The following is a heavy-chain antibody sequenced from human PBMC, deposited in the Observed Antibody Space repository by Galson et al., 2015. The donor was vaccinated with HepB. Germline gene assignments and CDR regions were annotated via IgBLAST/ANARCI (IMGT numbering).Heavy chain of an antibody. CDR2: INPNGGAT. Sequence: SVKVSCKGSGFTFIGYHIHWVRQAPGQGLEWLGRINPNGGATTYAQKFQGRVTLTRTTSSKTAYMELTSLKPDDSAVYYCARDLRPMNFGVFTLDYWGQGSLVTVSS. CDR1: GFTFIGYH. CDR3: ARDLRPMNFGVFTLDY. V-gene: IGHV1-2*06. J-gene: IGHJ4*02. D-gene: IGHD3/OR15-3a*01.